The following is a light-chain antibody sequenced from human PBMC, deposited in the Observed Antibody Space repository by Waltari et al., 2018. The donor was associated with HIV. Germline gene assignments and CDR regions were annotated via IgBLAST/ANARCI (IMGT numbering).Light chain of an antibody. J-gene: IGLJ2*01. Sequence: QSALTQPRSVSGSPGQSVTISCPGTYSYVVDYNYVSWYQQHPGKAPKLMIYHVSQQPSGVTDRFSGSESGNTASLTISGLQADDDADYYCCSFAGTYTIFGGGTKLTVL. CDR2: HVS. CDR3: CSFAGTYTI. V-gene: IGLV2-11*01. CDR1: YSYVVDYNY.